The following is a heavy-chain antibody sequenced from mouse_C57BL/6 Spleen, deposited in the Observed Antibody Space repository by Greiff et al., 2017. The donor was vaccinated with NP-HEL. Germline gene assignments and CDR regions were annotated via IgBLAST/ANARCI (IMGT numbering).Heavy chain of an antibody. CDR1: GFTFSSYA. Sequence: EVKLVESGEGLVKPGGSLKLSCAASGFTFSSYAMSWVRQTPEKRLEWVAYISSGGDYIYYADTVKGRFTISRDNARNTLYLQMSSLKSEDTAMYYCTSTTVVATGYFDVWGTGTTVTVSS. J-gene: IGHJ1*03. D-gene: IGHD1-1*01. V-gene: IGHV5-9-1*02. CDR2: ISSGGDYI. CDR3: TSTTVVATGYFDV.